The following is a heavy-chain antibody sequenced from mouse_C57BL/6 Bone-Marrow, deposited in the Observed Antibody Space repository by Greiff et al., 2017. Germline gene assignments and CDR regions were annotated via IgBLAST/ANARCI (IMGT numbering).Heavy chain of an antibody. J-gene: IGHJ3*01. D-gene: IGHD2-3*01. V-gene: IGHV1-74*01. Sequence: QVQLQQPGAELVKPGASVKVSCKASGYTFTSYWMHWVKQRPGQGLEWIGMIHPSDSDTNYNQKFKGKATLTVDKSSSTAYMQLSSLTSEDSAVYYGAMPLYDGYCAWFAYWGRGTLITVSA. CDR1: GYTFTSYW. CDR2: IHPSDSDT. CDR3: AMPLYDGYCAWFAY.